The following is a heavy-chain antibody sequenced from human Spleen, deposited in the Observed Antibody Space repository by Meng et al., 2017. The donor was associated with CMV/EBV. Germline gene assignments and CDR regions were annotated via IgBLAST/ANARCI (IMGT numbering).Heavy chain of an antibody. CDR1: GYTFTGYY. CDR2: INPNSGGT. Sequence: ASVKVSCKASGYTFTGYYMHWVRQAPGQGLEWMGWINPNSGGTNYAQKFQGRVTMTRDTSISTAYMELRSLRSDDTAVYYCARDLTRSGYDSGRYYFDYWGQGTLVTSPQ. D-gene: IGHD5-12*01. J-gene: IGHJ4*02. CDR3: ARDLTRSGYDSGRYYFDY. V-gene: IGHV1-2*02.